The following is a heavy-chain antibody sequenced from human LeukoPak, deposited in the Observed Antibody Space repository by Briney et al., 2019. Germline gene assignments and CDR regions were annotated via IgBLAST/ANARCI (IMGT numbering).Heavy chain of an antibody. CDR3: ARDSGRYISGQGPYYYHGMDV. CDR2: ISNDETNK. J-gene: IGHJ6*02. CDR1: GFTFSSYA. Sequence: GGSLRLSCAASGFTFSSYALHWVRQAPVKGLEWVAVISNDETNKYYADSVKGRFTISRDNSKNTLYLQMNSLRPEDTAVYYCARDSGRYISGQGPYYYHGMDVWGQGTTVTVSS. D-gene: IGHD6-19*01. V-gene: IGHV3-30-3*01.